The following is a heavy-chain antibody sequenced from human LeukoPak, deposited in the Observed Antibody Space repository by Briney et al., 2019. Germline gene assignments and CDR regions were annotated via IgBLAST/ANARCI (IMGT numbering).Heavy chain of an antibody. D-gene: IGHD3-16*02. J-gene: IGHJ4*02. CDR2: IYYSGST. CDR1: GGSINSYY. V-gene: IGHV4-59*01. Sequence: SETLSLTCTVSGGSINSYYWSWIRQPPGKGLEWIGYIYYSGSTSYNPSLKSRVTMSVDTSKNQFSLKLSSVTAADTAVYYCARSYPGYYFDYWGQGTLVTVSS. CDR3: ARSYPGYYFDY.